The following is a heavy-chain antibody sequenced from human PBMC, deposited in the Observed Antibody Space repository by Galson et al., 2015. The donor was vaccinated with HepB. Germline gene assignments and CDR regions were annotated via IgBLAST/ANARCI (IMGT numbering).Heavy chain of an antibody. CDR2: IYYSGST. Sequence: ETLSLTCTVSGGSISSYYWSWIRQPPGKGLEWIGYIYYSGSTNYNPSLKSRVTVSVDTSKNQFSLKLSSVTAADTAVYYCARGGTTTVAYWGQGTLVTVSS. D-gene: IGHD4-11*01. CDR3: ARGGTTTVAY. CDR1: GGSISSYY. J-gene: IGHJ4*02. V-gene: IGHV4-59*01.